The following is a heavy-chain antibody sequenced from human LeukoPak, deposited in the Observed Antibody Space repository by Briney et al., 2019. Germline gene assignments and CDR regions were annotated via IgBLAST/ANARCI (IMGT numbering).Heavy chain of an antibody. J-gene: IGHJ4*02. CDR1: GYTFTSYG. Sequence: ASVKVSCKASGYTFTSYGISWVRQAPGQGLEWMGWISAYNGNTNYAQKLQGRVTMTTDTSASTAYTELRSLRSDDTAVYYCARGYCSSTSCYYFDYWGQGTLVTVSS. CDR3: ARGYCSSTSCYYFDY. CDR2: ISAYNGNT. D-gene: IGHD2-2*01. V-gene: IGHV1-18*01.